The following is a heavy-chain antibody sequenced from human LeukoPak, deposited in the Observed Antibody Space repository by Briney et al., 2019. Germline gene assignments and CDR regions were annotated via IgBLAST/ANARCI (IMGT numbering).Heavy chain of an antibody. CDR2: ISYDGSNK. V-gene: IGHV3-30*18. J-gene: IGHJ4*02. CDR1: GFTFSSYG. D-gene: IGHD3-9*01. CDR3: AKDQGYFDWLSLLDY. Sequence: GGSLRLSCAASGFTFSSYGMHWVRQAPGKGLEWVAVISYDGSNKYYADSVKSRFTISRDNSKNTLYLQMNSLRAEDTAVYYCAKDQGYFDWLSLLDYWGQGTLVTVSS.